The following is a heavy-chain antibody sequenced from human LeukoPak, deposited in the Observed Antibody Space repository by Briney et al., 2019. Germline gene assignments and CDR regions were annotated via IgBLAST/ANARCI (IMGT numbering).Heavy chain of an antibody. Sequence: PGGSLRLSCAASGFTFNNYGMHWARQAPGKGLEWVGVIWFDGSNTRYADSVKGRFTIARDDSKNTVYLQMNSLRVEDTAVYYCGRGNFPHCSGDCFDSWGQGTLVTVSS. CDR3: GRGNFPHCSGDCFDS. D-gene: IGHD2-21*02. CDR1: GFTFNNYG. J-gene: IGHJ4*02. CDR2: IWFDGSNT. V-gene: IGHV3-33*01.